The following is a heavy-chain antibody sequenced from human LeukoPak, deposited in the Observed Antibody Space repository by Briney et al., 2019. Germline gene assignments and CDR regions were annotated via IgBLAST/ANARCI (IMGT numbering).Heavy chain of an antibody. D-gene: IGHD6-13*01. CDR2: INPNSGGK. V-gene: IGHV1-2*02. CDR1: GYTFTGYY. J-gene: IGHJ4*02. Sequence: ASVKVSCKASGYTFTGYYMHWVRQAPGQGLEWMGWINPNSGGKNYAQKFQGRVTMTRDTSISTAYMELSRLRSDDTAVYYRARVLYAREQQEGDWGQGTLVTVSS. CDR3: ARVLYAREQQEGD.